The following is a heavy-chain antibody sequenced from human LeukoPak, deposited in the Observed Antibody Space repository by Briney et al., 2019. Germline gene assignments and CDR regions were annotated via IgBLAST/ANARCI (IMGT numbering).Heavy chain of an antibody. CDR1: GFTVSSNY. Sequence: PGGSLRLSCAASGFTVSSNYMSWVRQAPGKGLEWVSVIYSGGSTYYADSVKGRFTISRDNSKNTLYLQMNSLRAEDTAVYYCARDPDYMTTVVSDYWGQGTLVTVSS. D-gene: IGHD4-23*01. CDR2: IYSGGST. V-gene: IGHV3-66*02. CDR3: ARDPDYMTTVVSDY. J-gene: IGHJ4*02.